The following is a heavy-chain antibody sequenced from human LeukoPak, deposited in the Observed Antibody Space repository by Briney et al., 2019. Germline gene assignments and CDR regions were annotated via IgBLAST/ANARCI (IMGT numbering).Heavy chain of an antibody. D-gene: IGHD2-15*01. Sequence: SETLSLTCTVSGGSISSYYWSWIRQPPGKGLEWIGYIYYSGSTNYNPSLKSRVTISVDTSKNQFSLKLSSVTAADTAVYYCARAYCIGGSCSLGYYYYYMDVWGKGTTVTVSS. CDR1: GGSISSYY. CDR2: IYYSGST. CDR3: ARAYCIGGSCSLGYYYYYMDV. V-gene: IGHV4-59*01. J-gene: IGHJ6*03.